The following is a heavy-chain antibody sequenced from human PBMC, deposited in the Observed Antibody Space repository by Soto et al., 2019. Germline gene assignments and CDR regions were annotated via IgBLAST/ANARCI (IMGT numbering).Heavy chain of an antibody. Sequence: ASLKVSCKAFGYTFTNYDINWVRQATGQGLEWMGWMSPKSGSRGNAQKFQGRVTMTTDSSISTAYMELSGPRSEDTAVYFCARKGSDVYSLDYYYGMDVWG. CDR1: GYTFTNYD. CDR3: ARKGSDVYSLDYYYGMDV. CDR2: MSPKSGSR. J-gene: IGHJ6*02. V-gene: IGHV1-8*01. D-gene: IGHD2-15*01.